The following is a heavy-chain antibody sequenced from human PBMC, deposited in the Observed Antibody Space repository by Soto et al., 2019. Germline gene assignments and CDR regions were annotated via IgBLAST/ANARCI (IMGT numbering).Heavy chain of an antibody. J-gene: IGHJ4*02. Sequence: GGSLRLSCAASGFTFSSYAMPWVRQAPGKGLGWGAVIWYDGSNKYYADSVKGRFTISRDNSKNTLYLQMNSQRAEDTAVYYCASLPGPIRGVYYFDYWGQGTLVTVSS. CDR3: ASLPGPIRGVYYFDY. CDR1: GFTFSSYA. CDR2: IWYDGSNK. V-gene: IGHV3-33*01. D-gene: IGHD2-2*02.